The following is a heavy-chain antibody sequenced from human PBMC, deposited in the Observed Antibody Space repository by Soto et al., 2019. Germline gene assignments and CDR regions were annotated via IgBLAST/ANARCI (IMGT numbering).Heavy chain of an antibody. Sequence: ASVKVSCKSSGYTFTSYGISWVRQAPGQGLEWMGWISAYNGNTNYAQKLQGRVTMTTDTSTSTAYMELRSLRSDDTAVYYCARGGRIYCSGGSCYFDYWGQGTLVTVSS. D-gene: IGHD2-15*01. V-gene: IGHV1-18*01. J-gene: IGHJ4*02. CDR3: ARGGRIYCSGGSCYFDY. CDR2: ISAYNGNT. CDR1: GYTFTSYG.